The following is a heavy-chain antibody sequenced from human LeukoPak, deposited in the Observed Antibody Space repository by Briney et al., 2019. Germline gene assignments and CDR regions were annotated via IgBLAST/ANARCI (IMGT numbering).Heavy chain of an antibody. J-gene: IGHJ5*02. Sequence: ASVKVSCKASGYTFTSYAMNWVRQAPGRGLEWMGWINTNTGNPTYARGFTGRFVFSLDTSVSTAYLQISSLKAEDTAVYYCARDFGITIFGVVIYWFDPWGQGTLVTVSS. CDR2: INTNTGNP. D-gene: IGHD3-3*01. CDR3: ARDFGITIFGVVIYWFDP. CDR1: GYTFTSYA. V-gene: IGHV7-4-1*02.